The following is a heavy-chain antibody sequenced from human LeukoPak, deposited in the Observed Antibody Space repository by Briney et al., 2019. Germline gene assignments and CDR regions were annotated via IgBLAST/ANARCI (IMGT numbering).Heavy chain of an antibody. CDR3: ARDKGYDSSGEAVDY. CDR1: GGTFSSYA. D-gene: IGHD3-22*01. J-gene: IGHJ4*02. Sequence: SVKVSCKASGGTFSSYAISWVRQAPGQGLEWMGRIIPILGIANYAQKFQGRVTITADKSTSTAYMELSSLRSEDTAVYYCARDKGYDSSGEAVDYWGQGTLVTVSS. V-gene: IGHV1-69*04. CDR2: IIPILGIA.